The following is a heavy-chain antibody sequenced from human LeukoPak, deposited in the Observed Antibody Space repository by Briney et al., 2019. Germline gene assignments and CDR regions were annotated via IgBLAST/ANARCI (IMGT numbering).Heavy chain of an antibody. J-gene: IGHJ4*02. V-gene: IGHV3-7*01. CDR2: IKQDGSEK. Sequence: PGGSLRLSCAASGFTFSNYWMHWVRQAPGKGLEWVANIKQDGSEKYYVDSVKGRFTISRDNAKNSLYLQMNSLRAEDTAVYYCARDGSAGASGSYLFDYWGQGTLVTVSS. D-gene: IGHD3-10*01. CDR1: GFTFSNYW. CDR3: ARDGSAGASGSYLFDY.